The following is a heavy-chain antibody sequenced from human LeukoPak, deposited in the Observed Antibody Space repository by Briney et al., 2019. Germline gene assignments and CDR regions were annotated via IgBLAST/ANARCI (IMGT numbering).Heavy chain of an antibody. CDR2: IKHDGSQK. CDR3: ARDSYYSSDN. Sequence: GGSLRPSCATSGFTFSNYWMSWVRQAPGKGLEWVANIKHDGSQKYYLDSVKGRFTISRDNAKNSLYLQMNSLRAADTAVYYCARDSYYSSDNWGQGTLVTVSS. CDR1: GFTFSNYW. J-gene: IGHJ4*02. V-gene: IGHV3-7*05. D-gene: IGHD3-22*01.